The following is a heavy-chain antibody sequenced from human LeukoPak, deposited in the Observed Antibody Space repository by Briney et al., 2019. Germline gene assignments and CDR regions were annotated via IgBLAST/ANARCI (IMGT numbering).Heavy chain of an antibody. CDR3: ARDRGISYYFDSSDSGRYYYYGMDV. V-gene: IGHV4-59*01. D-gene: IGHD3-22*01. CDR2: LYYSGST. J-gene: IGHJ6*02. CDR1: GGSISSFY. Sequence: SETLSLTCTVSGGSISSFYWSWIRQPPSKELEWIGYLYYSGSTNYNPSLKSRVTISVDTSKNQFSLRLSSVPAADTAVNYCARDRGISYYFDSSDSGRYYYYGMDVWGQGTTVTVSS.